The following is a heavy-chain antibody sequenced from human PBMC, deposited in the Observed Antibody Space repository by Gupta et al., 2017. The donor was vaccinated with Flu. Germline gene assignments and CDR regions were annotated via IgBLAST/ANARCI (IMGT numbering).Heavy chain of an antibody. Sequence: EVQLVETGGGLIQPGGSLRLSCAASGFTVSSNYLSCVRQAPGKGLEWFSVIYSRGSTYYADSVKGRFTISRDNSKNTLYLQMNSLRAEDTAVYYCARDPPAISSGYDLGGYWGQGTLVTVSS. V-gene: IGHV3-53*02. D-gene: IGHD5-12*01. CDR3: ARDPPAISSGYDLGGY. CDR1: GFTVSSNY. CDR2: IYSRGST. J-gene: IGHJ4*02.